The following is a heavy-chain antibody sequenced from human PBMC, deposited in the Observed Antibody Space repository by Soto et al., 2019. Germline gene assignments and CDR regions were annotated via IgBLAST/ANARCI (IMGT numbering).Heavy chain of an antibody. D-gene: IGHD3-10*01. V-gene: IGHV3-7*05. CDR3: ARGLVDM. Sequence: EVQVVESGGGSVQPGGSLRLSCTVSGFPFSGYLMDWVHQAPGKGLEWVANINHDGSEMYYGDSVKGRFTISRDNAKNSLYLQMNSLRVEDTAVYYCARGLVDMWGQGTMVTVSS. CDR1: GFPFSGYL. CDR2: INHDGSEM. J-gene: IGHJ3*02.